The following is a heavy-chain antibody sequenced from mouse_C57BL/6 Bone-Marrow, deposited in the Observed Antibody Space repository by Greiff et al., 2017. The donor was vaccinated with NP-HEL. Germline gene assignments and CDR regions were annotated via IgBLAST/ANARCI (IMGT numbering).Heavy chain of an antibody. CDR2: INPNNGGT. CDR1: GYTFTDYY. V-gene: IGHV1-26*01. Sequence: VQLQQSGPELVKPGASVKISCKASGYTFTDYYMNWVKQSHGKSLEWIGDINPNNGGTSYIQKFKGKATLTVDKSSSTAYMELRSLTSEDSAVYYCARGGYDYDFDYWGQGTTLTVSS. CDR3: ARGGYDYDFDY. J-gene: IGHJ2*01. D-gene: IGHD2-4*01.